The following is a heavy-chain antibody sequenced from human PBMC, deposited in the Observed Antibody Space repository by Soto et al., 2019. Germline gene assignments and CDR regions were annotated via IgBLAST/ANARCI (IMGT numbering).Heavy chain of an antibody. V-gene: IGHV1-69*01. D-gene: IGHD3-3*01. Sequence: QVQLVQSGAEVKKPGSSVKVSCKASGGTFSSYAISWVRQAPGQGLEWMGGVIPIFGTANYAQKFQARVTITADESTSTAYMELSSLRSEDTAVYYCARGPYYDFWSGYRFDYWGQGTLVTVSS. CDR2: VIPIFGTA. J-gene: IGHJ4*02. CDR1: GGTFSSYA. CDR3: ARGPYYDFWSGYRFDY.